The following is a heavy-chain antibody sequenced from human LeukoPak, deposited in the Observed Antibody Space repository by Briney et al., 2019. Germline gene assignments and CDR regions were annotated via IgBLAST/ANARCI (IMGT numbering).Heavy chain of an antibody. CDR1: GVSISNGNHF. Sequence: SQTLSLTCTVSGVSISNGNHFWTWIRQPAGKGLEWIGRIFASGSTNYNPSLESRLSISIDTSKNQFSLRLSSVTAADTAIYFCGFSEGDFWGQGALVTVSS. CDR2: IFASGST. CDR3: GFSEGDF. D-gene: IGHD6-25*01. V-gene: IGHV4-61*02. J-gene: IGHJ4*02.